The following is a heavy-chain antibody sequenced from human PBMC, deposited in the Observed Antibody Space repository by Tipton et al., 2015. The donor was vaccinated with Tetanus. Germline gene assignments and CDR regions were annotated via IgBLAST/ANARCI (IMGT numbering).Heavy chain of an antibody. CDR2: IYYSGSS. Sequence: TLSLTCNVSGASMSSSSYYWDWIRQPPGKGLEWIGSIYYSGSSYYNPSLESRVTISLDTSKNRFSLKLTSVTAADTAVYYCARDHGITWGGMGYYYGMDVWGRGTTVTVSS. CDR1: GASMSSSSYY. D-gene: IGHD3-16*01. J-gene: IGHJ6*02. V-gene: IGHV4-39*02. CDR3: ARDHGITWGGMGYYYGMDV.